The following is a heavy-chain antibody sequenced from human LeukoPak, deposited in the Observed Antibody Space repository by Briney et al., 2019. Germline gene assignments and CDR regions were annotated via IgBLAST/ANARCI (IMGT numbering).Heavy chain of an antibody. CDR3: AKDLNYFGSGSYGFSAVYYYYGMDV. J-gene: IGHJ6*02. Sequence: PGGSLRLSCAASGLTFSSYGMSWVRQAPGKGLEWVSAISGSGGNTYYADSVKGRFTISRDISKNTLYLQMNSLRAEDTAVYYCAKDLNYFGSGSYGFSAVYYYYGMDVWGQGTTVTVSS. V-gene: IGHV3-23*01. CDR2: ISGSGGNT. D-gene: IGHD3-10*01. CDR1: GLTFSSYG.